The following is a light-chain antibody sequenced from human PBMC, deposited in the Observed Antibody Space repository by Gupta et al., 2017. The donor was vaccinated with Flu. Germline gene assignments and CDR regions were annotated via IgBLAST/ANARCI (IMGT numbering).Light chain of an antibody. CDR3: CSYAGSSSHV. Sequence: QSALTQPAFASGSLWPSITISCTGTSSDVGSYNLVSWYQHYPGRAHRLVIYDVTERPAGVSNHFSGSKSGNTASLTISGLKMEDEADYYCCSYAGSSSHVFGSGTKVTVL. CDR1: SSDVGSYNL. J-gene: IGLJ1*01. CDR2: DVT. V-gene: IGLV2-23*02.